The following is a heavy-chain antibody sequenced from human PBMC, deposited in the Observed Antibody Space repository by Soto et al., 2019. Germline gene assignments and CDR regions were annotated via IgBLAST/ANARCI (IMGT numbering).Heavy chain of an antibody. CDR3: ATESVDTAMEQRIGMDV. CDR2: ISSSSRTR. D-gene: IGHD5-18*01. J-gene: IGHJ6*02. V-gene: IGHV3-48*02. Sequence: EVQLVESGGGLVQRGGSLRLSCAASGFTFSSYSMNWVRQAPGKGLEWVSYISSSSRTRYYADSVKGRFTISRDNAKNSLHLPMNSLRDEDTAVYYCATESVDTAMEQRIGMDVWGQGSTVTVSS. CDR1: GFTFSSYS.